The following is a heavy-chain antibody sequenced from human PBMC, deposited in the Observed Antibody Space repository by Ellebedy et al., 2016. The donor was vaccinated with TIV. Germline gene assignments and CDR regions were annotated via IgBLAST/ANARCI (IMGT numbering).Heavy chain of an antibody. CDR3: ARHLHSSSSSPLDF. CDR2: IYYSGST. J-gene: IGHJ4*02. CDR1: GGFIRSSSYY. D-gene: IGHD6-6*01. V-gene: IGHV4-39*01. Sequence: MPSETLSLTCIVSGGFIRSSSYYWGWIRQPPGKRLEWLGSIYYSGSTYYTPSLKSRVTISVDTSRNQFSLKLSSVTAADTAVYYCARHLHSSSSSPLDFWGQGTLVTVSS.